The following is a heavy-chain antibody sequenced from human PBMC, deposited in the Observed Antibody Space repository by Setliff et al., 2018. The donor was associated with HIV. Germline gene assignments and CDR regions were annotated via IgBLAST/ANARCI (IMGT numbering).Heavy chain of an antibody. CDR3: ANRLYYYDSSGSLREEGFDP. CDR2: FYYSGST. Sequence: SETLSLTCVVSGDSISRSRYYWGWIRQPPGKGLEWIGSFYYSGSTSYNPSLKSRVTISGDTSKNQVSLRLSSVTAADTAVYYCANRLYYYDSSGSLREEGFDPWGQGTLVTVSS. CDR1: GDSISRSRYY. D-gene: IGHD3-22*01. V-gene: IGHV4-39*01. J-gene: IGHJ5*02.